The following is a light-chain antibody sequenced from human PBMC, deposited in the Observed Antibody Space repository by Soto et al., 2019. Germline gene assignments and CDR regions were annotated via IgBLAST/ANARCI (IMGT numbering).Light chain of an antibody. V-gene: IGKV1-5*03. J-gene: IGKJ1*01. CDR1: QSISSW. CDR3: QHYNSYPEA. CDR2: KAS. Sequence: DIQVTQSPSTLSASVGDRVTITCRASQSISSWLAWYQKKPGKDPKILIYKASTLKSGVPSRFSGSGSGTEFNLTISRLQTDDFATYYCQHYNSYPEAFGQGTKVDIK.